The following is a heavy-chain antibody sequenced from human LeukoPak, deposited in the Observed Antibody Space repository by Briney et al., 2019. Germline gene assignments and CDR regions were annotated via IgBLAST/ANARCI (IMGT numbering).Heavy chain of an antibody. CDR1: DGSISTFY. V-gene: IGHV4-59*01. Sequence: SETLSLTCAVSDGSISTFYWSWIRQPPGKGLEWIGYTHYSGTTYYNPSLKSRVTMSVNTSKHQFSMKLKSVTAADTAVYFCARGRWLPNAFDIWGQGTMVTVFS. CDR3: ARGRWLPNAFDI. D-gene: IGHD5-24*01. J-gene: IGHJ3*02. CDR2: THYSGTT.